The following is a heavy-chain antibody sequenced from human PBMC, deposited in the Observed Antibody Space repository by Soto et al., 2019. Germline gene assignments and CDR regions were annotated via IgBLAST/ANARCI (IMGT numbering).Heavy chain of an antibody. J-gene: IGHJ5*02. V-gene: IGHV3-15*01. D-gene: IGHD4-17*01. Sequence: EVQLVESGGGLVKPGGSLRLSCAASGFTFSNAWMSWVRQAPGKGLKWVGRIKSKTDGGTTDYAAPVKGRFTISRDDSKNTLYLQMNSLKTEDTAVYYCTTDYNPYGDYPWGQGTLVTVSS. CDR2: IKSKTDGGTT. CDR3: TTDYNPYGDYP. CDR1: GFTFSNAW.